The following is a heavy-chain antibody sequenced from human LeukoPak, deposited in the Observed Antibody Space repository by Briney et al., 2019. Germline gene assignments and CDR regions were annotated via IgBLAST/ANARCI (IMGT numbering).Heavy chain of an antibody. CDR3: AKAPVATCRGAFCYPFDY. D-gene: IGHD2-15*01. V-gene: IGHV3-23*01. CDR1: GSTLSSYA. Sequence: GGSLRLSCAASGSTLSSYAMSWVRQAPGKGLEWVSAISDTGNTYHADSVKGRFTISRARSKHPLFLQMNRLRSEDAAVYYCAKAPVATCRGAFCYPFDYWGLGTLVTVSS. J-gene: IGHJ4*02. CDR2: ISDTGNT.